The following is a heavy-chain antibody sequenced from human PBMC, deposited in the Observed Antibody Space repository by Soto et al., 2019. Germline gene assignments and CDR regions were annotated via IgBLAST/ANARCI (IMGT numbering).Heavy chain of an antibody. V-gene: IGHV4-28*01. Sequence: SETLSLTCAVSGDSISTSNWWGWIRQPPGKGLEWIGYIYHTGSTHYNPSLESRVTMSVDTSKNQFSLKLTSVTAGDTAVYYCARKINGYYPFDYWGQGALVTVSS. D-gene: IGHD2-2*03. CDR1: GDSISTSNW. J-gene: IGHJ4*02. CDR3: ARKINGYYPFDY. CDR2: IYHTGST.